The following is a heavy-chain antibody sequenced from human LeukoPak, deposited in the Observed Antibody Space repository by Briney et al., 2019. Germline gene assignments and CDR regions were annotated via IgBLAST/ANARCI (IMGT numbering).Heavy chain of an antibody. J-gene: IGHJ6*02. D-gene: IGHD1-20*01. CDR2: INHSGST. CDR1: GGSFSGYY. CDR3: AVNWKPNLRYYYYYGMDV. Sequence: TSETLSLTCAVYGGSFSGYYWSWIRQPPGKGLEWIGEINHSGSTNYNPSLKSRVTISVDTSKNQFSLKPSSVTAADTAVYYCAVNWKPNLRYYYYYGMDVWGQGTTVTVSS. V-gene: IGHV4-34*01.